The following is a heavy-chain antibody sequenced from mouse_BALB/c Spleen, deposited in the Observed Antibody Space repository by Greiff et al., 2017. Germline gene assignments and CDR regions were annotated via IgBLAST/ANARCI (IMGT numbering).Heavy chain of an antibody. CDR2: ISSGGST. Sequence: EVHLVESGGGLVKPGGSLKLSCAASGFTFSSYAMSWVRQTPEKRLEWVASISSGGSTYYPDSVKGRFTISRDNARNILYLQMSSLRSEDTAMYYCARGVDYDGYWYFDVWGAGTTVTVS. V-gene: IGHV5-6-5*01. CDR1: GFTFSSYA. D-gene: IGHD2-4*01. CDR3: ARGVDYDGYWYFDV. J-gene: IGHJ1*01.